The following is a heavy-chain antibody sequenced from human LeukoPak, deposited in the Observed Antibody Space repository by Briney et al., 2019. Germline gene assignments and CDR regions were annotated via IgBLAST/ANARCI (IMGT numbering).Heavy chain of an antibody. Sequence: ASVKVSCKASGYTFTSYGISWVRQAPGQGLECMGWINPNTGSTNYAQKFQGRVTMTRDTSISTAFMELSRLTSDDTAVYYCARWNIVVVPSARDYYYYMDVWGKGTTVTICS. J-gene: IGHJ6*03. CDR1: GYTFTSYG. D-gene: IGHD2-2*01. CDR2: INPNTGST. CDR3: ARWNIVVVPSARDYYYYMDV. V-gene: IGHV1-2*02.